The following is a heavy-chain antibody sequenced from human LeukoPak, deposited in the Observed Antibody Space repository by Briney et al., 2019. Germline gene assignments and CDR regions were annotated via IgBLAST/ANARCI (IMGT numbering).Heavy chain of an antibody. CDR2: ISYDGSNK. D-gene: IGHD3-10*01. Sequence: PGGSLRLSCAASGFTFSGSAMHWVRQAPGKGLEWVAVISYDGSNKYYADSVKGRFTISRDNSKNTLYLQMNSLRAEDTAVYYCTTDWTDYYGSTNYYYYYGMDVWGQGTTVTVSS. J-gene: IGHJ6*02. V-gene: IGHV3-30-3*01. CDR3: TTDWTDYYGSTNYYYYYGMDV. CDR1: GFTFSGSA.